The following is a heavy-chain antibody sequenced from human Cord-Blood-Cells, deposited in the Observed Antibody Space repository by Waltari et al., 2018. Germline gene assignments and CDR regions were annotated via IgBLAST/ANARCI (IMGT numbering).Heavy chain of an antibody. CDR2: IYYSGST. D-gene: IGHD6-13*01. J-gene: IGHJ4*02. CDR1: GGSISSSSYY. CDR3: ARPAYSSSWYFDY. V-gene: IGHV4-39*01. Sequence: QLQLQESGPGLVKPSETLSLTCTVPGGSISSSSYYWGWIRQPPGKGLERIGSIYYSGSTYYNPSLKSRVTISVDTSKNQFSLKLSSVTAADTAVYYCARPAYSSSWYFDYWGQGTLVTVSS.